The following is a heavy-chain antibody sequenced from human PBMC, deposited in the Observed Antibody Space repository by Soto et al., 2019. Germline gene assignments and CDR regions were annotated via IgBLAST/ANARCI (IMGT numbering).Heavy chain of an antibody. D-gene: IGHD1-26*01. Sequence: QLQLQESGPGLVKPSETLSLTCTVSSGSISSSSYYWGWIRQPPEKGLEWIGSLYYSGTTYYNPSLQRRVTISVHTSKNQFSLKVSSVTAADTAVYYCARQMVGAMTFDGWGQGTLVTVSS. V-gene: IGHV4-39*01. J-gene: IGHJ4*02. CDR1: SGSISSSSYY. CDR3: ARQMVGAMTFDG. CDR2: LYYSGTT.